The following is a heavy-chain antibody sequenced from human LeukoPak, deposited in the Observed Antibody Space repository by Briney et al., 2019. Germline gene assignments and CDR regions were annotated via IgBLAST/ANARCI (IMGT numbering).Heavy chain of an antibody. V-gene: IGHV3-21*05. CDR2: ISGSATAI. D-gene: IGHD5-24*01. CDR1: GFTFSSYG. CDR3: ARDKVEAEDSGAFDI. J-gene: IGHJ3*02. Sequence: GGSLRLSCAASGFTFSSYGMHWVRQAPGKGLEWVSYISGSATAIYYADSVKGRFTISRDNAKNSLYLQMNSLRAEDTAVYYCARDKVEAEDSGAFDIWGQGTMVTVSS.